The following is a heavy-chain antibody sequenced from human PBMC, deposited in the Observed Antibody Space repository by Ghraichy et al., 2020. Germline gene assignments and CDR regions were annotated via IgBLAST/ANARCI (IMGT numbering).Heavy chain of an antibody. CDR1: GYSISSGYY. D-gene: IGHD6-19*01. Sequence: SENLSLTCTVSGYSISSGYYWGWIRQPPGKGLEWIGSIYHSGSTYYNPSLKSRVTISVDTSKNQFSLKLSSVTAADTAVYYCARDGIAVAGTHYWGQGTLVTVSS. CDR3: ARDGIAVAGTHY. J-gene: IGHJ4*02. CDR2: IYHSGST. V-gene: IGHV4-38-2*02.